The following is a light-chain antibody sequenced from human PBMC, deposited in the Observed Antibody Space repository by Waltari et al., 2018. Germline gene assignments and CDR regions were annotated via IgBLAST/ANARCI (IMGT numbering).Light chain of an antibody. CDR1: SSNIWAGYD. J-gene: IGLJ2*01. V-gene: IGLV1-40*01. CDR2: GHS. CDR3: QSYDSSLSGGV. Sequence: QSVLTQPPSVSGAPGQRVTISCTGSSSNIWAGYDVHWYQQLPGTAPKLLLYGHSHRPSGVPDRFSGAKSGTSASLAITGLQAEDEADYYCQSYDSSLSGGVFGGGTKLTVL.